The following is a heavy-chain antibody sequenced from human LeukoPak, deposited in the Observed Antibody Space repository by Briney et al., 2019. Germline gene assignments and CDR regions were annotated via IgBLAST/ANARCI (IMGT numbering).Heavy chain of an antibody. CDR3: ARKSSGSWDFDY. CDR2: IYPADSDT. Sequence: GESLKISCKGSGYSFTSYWIGWVRQMPGKGLEWMGIIYPADSDTKYSPSFQGQVTISADKSISTAYLQWSSLRASDSAMYYCARKSSGSWDFDYWGQGTLVTVSS. D-gene: IGHD6-13*01. V-gene: IGHV5-51*01. J-gene: IGHJ4*02. CDR1: GYSFTSYW.